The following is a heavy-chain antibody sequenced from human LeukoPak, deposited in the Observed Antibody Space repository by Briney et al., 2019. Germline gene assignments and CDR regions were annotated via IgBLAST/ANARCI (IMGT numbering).Heavy chain of an antibody. Sequence: PSETLSLTCTVSGDSISSYYWSWIRQPPGKGLEWIGDLYYSGSTNYNPSLKSRVTISVDTSKNQFSPKLSPVTAPDTAVYYWARDVVQKATMVAFDIWGQGTMVTVSS. CDR2: LYYSGST. V-gene: IGHV4-59*12. CDR1: GDSISSYY. J-gene: IGHJ3*02. CDR3: ARDVVQKATMVAFDI. D-gene: IGHD5-24*01.